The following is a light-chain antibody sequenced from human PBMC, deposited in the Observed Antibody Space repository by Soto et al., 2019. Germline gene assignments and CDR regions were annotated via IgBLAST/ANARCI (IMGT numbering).Light chain of an antibody. CDR1: SSDVGGYNY. CDR3: TSYATGDTFP. V-gene: IGLV2-8*01. J-gene: IGLJ2*01. Sequence: QSALTQPASVSGSPGQSITISCTGTSSDVGGYNYVSWFQHHPGKAPKLIIYEVDKRPSGVPDRFSGSKSGNTASLTVSGLQAEDEADYYCTSYATGDTFPFGGGTKLTVL. CDR2: EVD.